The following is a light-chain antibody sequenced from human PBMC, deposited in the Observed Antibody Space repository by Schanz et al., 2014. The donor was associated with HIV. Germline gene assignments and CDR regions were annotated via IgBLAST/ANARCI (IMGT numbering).Light chain of an antibody. CDR3: QQYGSS. CDR2: GTS. CDR1: QSVSSSY. J-gene: IGKJ3*01. Sequence: EIVLTQSPGTLSLSPGERATLSCRASQSVSSSYLAWYQQKPGQAPRLLIYGTSSRATGIPDRFSGSGSGTDFTLTISRLEPXDFAVYYCQQYGSSFGPGTKVEIK. V-gene: IGKV3-20*01.